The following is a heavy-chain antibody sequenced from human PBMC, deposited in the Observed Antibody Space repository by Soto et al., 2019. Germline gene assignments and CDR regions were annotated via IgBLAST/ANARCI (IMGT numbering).Heavy chain of an antibody. CDR1: GYTFRSYW. J-gene: IGHJ6*02. CDR3: ARHRNGYDSDYYYYGMAV. CDR2: IYPGDSET. Sequence: PGESLKISCRGSGYTFRSYWIGWVRQMPGKGLEWMGIIYPGDSETRYSPSFQGQVTISVDKSISTAYLQWSSLKASDTAMYYCARHRNGYDSDYYYYGMAVWGQGTSVTVSS. V-gene: IGHV5-51*01. D-gene: IGHD5-12*01.